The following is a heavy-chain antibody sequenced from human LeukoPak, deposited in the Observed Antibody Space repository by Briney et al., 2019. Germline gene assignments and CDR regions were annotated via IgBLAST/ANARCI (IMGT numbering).Heavy chain of an antibody. CDR2: VDPEDGET. V-gene: IGHV1-69-2*01. D-gene: IGHD3-3*01. CDR1: GYTFTDNY. Sequence: ASVKVSCKVSGYTFTDNYMHWVQQAPGKGLEWMGLVDPEDGETIYAEKFQGRVTITADTSTDTAYMELSSLRSEDTAVYYCATGPYDFWSVKRGGFEYWGQGTLVTVSS. J-gene: IGHJ4*02. CDR3: ATGPYDFWSVKRGGFEY.